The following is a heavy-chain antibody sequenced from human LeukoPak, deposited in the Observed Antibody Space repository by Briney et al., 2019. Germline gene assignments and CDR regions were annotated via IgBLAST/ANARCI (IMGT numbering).Heavy chain of an antibody. J-gene: IGHJ4*02. CDR1: GGSISSHY. Sequence: SETLSLTCTVSGGSISSHYWSWIRQPPGKGLEWIGYIYYSGSTNYNPSLKSRVTISVDTSKNQFSLKLSSVTAADTAVYYCARRGYGSGSYHFDYWGQGTLVTVSS. D-gene: IGHD3-10*01. CDR2: IYYSGST. CDR3: ARRGYGSGSYHFDY. V-gene: IGHV4-59*08.